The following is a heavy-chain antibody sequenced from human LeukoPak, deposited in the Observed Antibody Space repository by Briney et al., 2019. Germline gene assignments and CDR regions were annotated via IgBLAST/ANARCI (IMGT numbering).Heavy chain of an antibody. V-gene: IGHV3-21*01. CDR1: GVTFSSYA. J-gene: IGHJ4*02. CDR3: ARLVSLRDSSGYYYNDY. D-gene: IGHD3-22*01. Sequence: GGTLRLSCAASGVTFSSYAMHWVRQAPGKGLEWVSYITGSSSYIYSAQAVKGRFTISRDNANSSLYLQMNSLRAKDTAVYYCARLVSLRDSSGYYYNDYWGQGTLVTVSS. CDR2: ITGSSSYI.